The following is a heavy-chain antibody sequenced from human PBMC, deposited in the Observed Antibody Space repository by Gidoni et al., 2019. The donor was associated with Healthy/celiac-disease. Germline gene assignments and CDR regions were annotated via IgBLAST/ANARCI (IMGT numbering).Heavy chain of an antibody. J-gene: IGHJ1*01. D-gene: IGHD6-19*01. V-gene: IGHV3-48*01. CDR3: AREPGIAVAGVVEYFQH. CDR1: GFTSSRYS. CDR2: ISSSSSTI. Sequence: EVQLVESGGGLVQPGGSLRLSCAASGFTSSRYSMNWVRQAPGKGLEWVSYISSSSSTIYYADSVKGRFTISRDNAKNSLYLQMNSLRAEDTAVYYCAREPGIAVAGVVEYFQHWGQGTLVTVSS.